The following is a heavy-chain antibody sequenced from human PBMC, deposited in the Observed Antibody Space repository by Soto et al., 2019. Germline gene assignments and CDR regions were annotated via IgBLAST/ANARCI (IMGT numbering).Heavy chain of an antibody. D-gene: IGHD2-8*01. CDR1: GFTFSSHA. CDR2: VDGSGGDT. CDR3: AKEIFAAAYAATSAFDL. V-gene: IGHV3-23*01. J-gene: IGHJ4*02. Sequence: GGSLRLSCPGSGFTFSSHAMGLLRQAPGAGPEWVAFVDGSGGDTSYADSVKGRFTISRDNSDNSLFLHMNSLRAEDTGRYFCAKEIFAAAYAATSAFDLWGQGA.